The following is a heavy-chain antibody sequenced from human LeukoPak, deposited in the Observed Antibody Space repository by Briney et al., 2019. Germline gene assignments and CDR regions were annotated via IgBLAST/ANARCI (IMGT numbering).Heavy chain of an antibody. CDR2: ISASGGST. Sequence: GGSLRLSCAASGFTFSSYALSWVRQAAGKGLEWVSAISASGGSTYYADSVKSRFTISRDNSKNTLYLQMISLRAEDTAGYYCAKYGRTTGAPYYFDDWGQGTLVTVSS. CDR3: AKYGRTTGAPYYFDD. J-gene: IGHJ4*02. V-gene: IGHV3-23*01. CDR1: GFTFSSYA. D-gene: IGHD7-27*01.